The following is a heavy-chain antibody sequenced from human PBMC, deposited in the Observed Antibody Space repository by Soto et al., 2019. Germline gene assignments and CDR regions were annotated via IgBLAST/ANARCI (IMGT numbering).Heavy chain of an antibody. CDR2: MNPNSGNT. Sequence: ASVKVSCKASGYTFTIYDINWVLQATGQGLEWMGWMNPNSGNTGYAQKFQGRVTMTRNTSISTAYMELSSLRSEDTAVYYCASHPLTATRGDAFDSWGQGILVTVSS. J-gene: IGHJ3*02. CDR3: ASHPLTATRGDAFDS. CDR1: GYTFTIYD. V-gene: IGHV1-8*01.